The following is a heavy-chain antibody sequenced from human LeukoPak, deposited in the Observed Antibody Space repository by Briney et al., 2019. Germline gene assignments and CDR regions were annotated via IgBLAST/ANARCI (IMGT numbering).Heavy chain of an antibody. CDR1: GFTFSGYW. D-gene: IGHD1-26*01. V-gene: IGHV3-7*01. J-gene: IGHJ4*02. Sequence: GGSLRLSCTASGFTFSGYWMSWVRQTPEKGLEWVANIKQDGYEKYYVDSVKGRFTISRDNAKNSLYLQMNSLRADDTAIYYCAKDKIVGPTTLDYWGQGTLVTVSS. CDR3: AKDKIVGPTTLDY. CDR2: IKQDGYEK.